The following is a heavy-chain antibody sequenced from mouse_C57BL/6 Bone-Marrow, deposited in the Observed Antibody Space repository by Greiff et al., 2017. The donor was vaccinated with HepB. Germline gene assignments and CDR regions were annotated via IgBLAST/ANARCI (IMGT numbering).Heavy chain of an antibody. CDR2: ISYDGSD. CDR3: ARAHYGSSYVGYYFDY. D-gene: IGHD1-1*01. CDR1: GYSITSGYY. V-gene: IGHV3-6*01. Sequence: EVKLVESGPGLVKPSQSLSLTCSVTGYSITSGYYWNWIRQFPGNKLEWMGYISYDGSDNYNPSLKNRISITRDTSKNQFFLKLNSVTTEDTATYYCARAHYGSSYVGYYFDYWGQGTTLTVSS. J-gene: IGHJ2*01.